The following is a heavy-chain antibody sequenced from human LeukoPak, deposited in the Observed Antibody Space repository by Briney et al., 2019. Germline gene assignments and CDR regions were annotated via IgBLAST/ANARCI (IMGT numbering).Heavy chain of an antibody. CDR2: ISGDGGTT. CDR3: AKDIGERGYKDF. D-gene: IGHD5-18*01. J-gene: IGHJ4*02. V-gene: IGHV3-43*02. CDR1: GFTFKDYA. Sequence: PGRSLRLSCAASGFTFKDYAMHWVRQAPGKGLERVSLISGDGGTTFYADSVKGRFTISRDNNKNSLYLQMNSLRTEDTAFYYCAKDIGERGYKDFWGQGTLVTVSS.